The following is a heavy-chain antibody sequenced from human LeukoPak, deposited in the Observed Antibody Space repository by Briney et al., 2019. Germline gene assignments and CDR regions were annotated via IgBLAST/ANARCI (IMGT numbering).Heavy chain of an antibody. CDR1: GYSISSGYY. Sequence: SETLSLTCAVSGYSISSGYYWGWIRQPPGKGLEWIGSIYHSGSTYYNPSLKSRVTISVDTSKNQFSLKLSSVTAADTALYFCARRRYYDSTGYLDWGQGTLVTVSS. D-gene: IGHD3-22*01. V-gene: IGHV4-38-2*01. J-gene: IGHJ1*01. CDR2: IYHSGST. CDR3: ARRRYYDSTGYLD.